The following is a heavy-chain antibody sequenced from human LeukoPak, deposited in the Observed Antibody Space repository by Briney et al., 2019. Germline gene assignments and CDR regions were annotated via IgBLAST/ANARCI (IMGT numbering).Heavy chain of an antibody. V-gene: IGHV3-23*01. CDR3: AKSHGYSYGFDY. J-gene: IGHJ4*02. CDR1: GFTFSNYG. D-gene: IGHD5-18*01. Sequence: PGGTLRLSCAASGFTFSNYGLSWVRQAPGKGLEWVSGITGSGGSTYYADSVKGRFTISRDNSKNTLYLQMNSLRAEDTAVYYCAKSHGYSYGFDYWGQGTLVTVSS. CDR2: ITGSGGST.